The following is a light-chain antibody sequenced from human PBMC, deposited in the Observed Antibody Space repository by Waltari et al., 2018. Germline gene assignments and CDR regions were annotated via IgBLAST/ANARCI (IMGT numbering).Light chain of an antibody. CDR2: GAS. CDR1: QNIDTF. V-gene: IGKV1-39*01. J-gene: IGKJ2*01. CDR3: QQSHTMMYT. Sequence: DIQLTQSPSSLSASVGDRVTITCRASQNIDTFLNWYQQRPGKAPKVLIYGASSLQSGVPSRFSRSGSGTHFTLTISSLQPDDFATYFCQQSHTMMYTFGQGTKLEIK.